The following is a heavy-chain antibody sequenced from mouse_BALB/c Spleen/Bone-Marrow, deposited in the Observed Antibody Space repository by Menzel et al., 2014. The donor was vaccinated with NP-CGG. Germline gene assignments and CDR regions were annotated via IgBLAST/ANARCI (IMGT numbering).Heavy chain of an antibody. J-gene: IGHJ4*01. CDR1: GYTFTRYV. CDR3: ASGTPATSYYALDY. Sequence: VQLQQSGPELVKPGASVKMSCKASGYTFTRYVIHWVGQKPGQGLEWIGYINPYNDGIKYNEKFKGKATLTSDKSSSTAYMELSSLTSEDSAVYYCASGTPATSYYALDYWGQGTSVTVSS. D-gene: IGHD1-2*01. CDR2: INPYNDGI. V-gene: IGHV1-14*01.